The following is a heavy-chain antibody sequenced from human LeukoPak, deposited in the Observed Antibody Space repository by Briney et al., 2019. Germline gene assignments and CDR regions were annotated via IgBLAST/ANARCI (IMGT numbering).Heavy chain of an antibody. V-gene: IGHV3-9*01. Sequence: SLRLSCAACGFTLDDYAMQGVRQAPGEGVEGGSAITWSGGSKGTADSAKGRFTISRDNDKNSLYLQMTSLRAEDTSLYSCAKDMYYYRSAFGYWGQGTLVTVSS. CDR1: GFTLDDYA. D-gene: IGHD2/OR15-2a*01. CDR2: ITWSGGSK. CDR3: AKDMYYYRSAFGY. J-gene: IGHJ4*02.